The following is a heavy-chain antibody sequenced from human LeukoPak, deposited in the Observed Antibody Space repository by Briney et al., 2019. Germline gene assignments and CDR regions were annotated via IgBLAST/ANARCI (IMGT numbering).Heavy chain of an antibody. CDR1: GFTFSNAW. Sequence: GGSLRLSCAASGFTFSNAWMSWVRQAPGKGLEWVGRIKSKTDGGTTDYAAPVKGRLTISRDDSKNTLYLQMNSLKTEDTAVYYCTTDIVVVTADDYWGQGTLVTVSS. CDR2: IKSKTDGGTT. J-gene: IGHJ4*02. CDR3: TTDIVVVTADDY. D-gene: IGHD2-21*02. V-gene: IGHV3-15*01.